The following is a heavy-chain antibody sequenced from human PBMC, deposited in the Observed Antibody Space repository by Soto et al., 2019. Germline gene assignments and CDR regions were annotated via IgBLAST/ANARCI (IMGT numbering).Heavy chain of an antibody. J-gene: IGHJ6*02. CDR2: IYHSGTT. V-gene: IGHV4-4*02. CDR1: GDSITSTNW. CDR3: ARMKGPDHYGLDV. Sequence: QVQLQESGPGLVKPSGTLSLTCGVSGDSITSTNWWSWVRQPPGRRLEWIGEIYHSGTTHYNPSLKSRITILLDESKNQFSLNLSSVTAADTAVYYCARMKGPDHYGLDVWGQGTTVSVFS.